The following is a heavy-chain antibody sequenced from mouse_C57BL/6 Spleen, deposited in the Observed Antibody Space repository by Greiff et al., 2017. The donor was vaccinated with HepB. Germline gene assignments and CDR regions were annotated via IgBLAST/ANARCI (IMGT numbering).Heavy chain of an antibody. V-gene: IGHV1-4*01. CDR2: INPSSGYT. CDR1: GYTFTSYT. D-gene: IGHD2-3*01. CDR3: ARIDGYSMDY. Sequence: QVQLQQSGAELARPGASVKMSCKASGYTFTSYTMHWVKQRPGQGLEWIGYINPSSGYTKYNQKLKDKATWTADKSSSTAYMQLSSLTSEDSAVYDCARIDGYSMDYWGQGTSVTVSS. J-gene: IGHJ4*01.